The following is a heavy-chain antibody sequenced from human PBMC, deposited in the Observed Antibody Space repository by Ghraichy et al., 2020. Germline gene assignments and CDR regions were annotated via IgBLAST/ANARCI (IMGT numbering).Heavy chain of an antibody. J-gene: IGHJ4*02. CDR2: IDYSGNT. Sequence: SQTLSLTCAVSGGSIRSDGYYWSWTRQHPATGLEWIGYIDYSGNTYYNPSLKCRVTISVDTSKNKFSLELTSLTAADTAVYYCAGRRLQNDYWGQGTLVTVSS. D-gene: IGHD6-6*01. CDR3: AGRRLQNDY. CDR1: GGSIRSDGYY. V-gene: IGHV4-31*02.